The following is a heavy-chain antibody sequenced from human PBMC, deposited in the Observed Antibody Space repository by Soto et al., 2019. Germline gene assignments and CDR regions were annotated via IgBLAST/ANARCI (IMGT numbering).Heavy chain of an antibody. V-gene: IGHV4-39*06. CDR1: GGSVTNTTYF. D-gene: IGHD5-18*01. CDR3: ATESGSTYGYFDY. Sequence: TSETLSLTCVVSGGSVTNTTYFWGWIRQPPGKGPEWIGSIYYSGSTGYNPSLKTRLSMSVDRSKNQFTLRLTSVTAADTAVYFCATESGSTYGYFDYWGQGTQVTVSS. CDR2: IYYSGST. J-gene: IGHJ4*02.